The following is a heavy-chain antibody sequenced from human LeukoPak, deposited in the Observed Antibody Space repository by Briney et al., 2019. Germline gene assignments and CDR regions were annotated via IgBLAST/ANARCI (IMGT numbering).Heavy chain of an antibody. D-gene: IGHD6-13*01. V-gene: IGHV3-48*01. CDR3: ARYSSSWYSTLDY. J-gene: IGHJ4*02. CDR1: GFTFSSYS. CDR2: ISSSSSTI. Sequence: GGSLRLSCAASGFTFSSYSMNWVRQAPGKGLEWVSYISSSSSTIYYADSVKGRFTISRDNAKNSLYLQMNSLRAEDTAVYHCARYSSSWYSTLDYWGQGTLVTVSS.